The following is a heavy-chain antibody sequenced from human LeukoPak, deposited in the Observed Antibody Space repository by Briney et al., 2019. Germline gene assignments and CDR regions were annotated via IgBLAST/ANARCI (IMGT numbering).Heavy chain of an antibody. CDR1: GFIFSSYW. Sequence: PGGSLRLSCAASGFIFSSYWMSWVRQAPGKGLEWVANIKQDGSEKYYVDSVKGRFTISRDNAKNSLYLQMNSLRAEDTAVYYCARELLRYFDWLPRPMDVWGKGTTVTVSS. D-gene: IGHD3-9*01. V-gene: IGHV3-7*01. CDR3: ARELLRYFDWLPRPMDV. J-gene: IGHJ6*03. CDR2: IKQDGSEK.